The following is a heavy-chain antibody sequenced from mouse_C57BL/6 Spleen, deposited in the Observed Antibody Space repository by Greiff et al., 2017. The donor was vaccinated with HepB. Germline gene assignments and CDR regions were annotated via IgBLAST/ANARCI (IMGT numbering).Heavy chain of an antibody. CDR1: GYTFTSYW. Sequence: QVQLQQPGAELVKPGASVKLSCKASGYTFTSYWMHWVKQRPGQGLEWIGMIHPNSGSTNYNEKFKSKATLTVDKSSSTAYMQLSSLTSEDSAVYYCANEGYDCYYFDYWGQGTTLTVSS. D-gene: IGHD2-3*01. CDR2: IHPNSGST. J-gene: IGHJ2*01. CDR3: ANEGYDCYYFDY. V-gene: IGHV1-64*01.